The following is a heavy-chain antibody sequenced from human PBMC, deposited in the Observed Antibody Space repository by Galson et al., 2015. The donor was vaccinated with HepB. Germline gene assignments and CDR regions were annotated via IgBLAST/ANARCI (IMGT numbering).Heavy chain of an antibody. Sequence: LRLSCAASGFTSPSYAMSWVRQAPGEGLEWVSGVDSNGRSTCYADSVKGRFTISRDNSKNTLFLQMISLRADDTAVYHCAKVVDGTFPRPVNYYYYGMDVWGQGTTVTVSS. CDR1: GFTSPSYA. CDR3: AKVVDGTFPRPVNYYYYGMDV. J-gene: IGHJ6*02. V-gene: IGHV3-23*01. CDR2: VDSNGRST. D-gene: IGHD6-6*01.